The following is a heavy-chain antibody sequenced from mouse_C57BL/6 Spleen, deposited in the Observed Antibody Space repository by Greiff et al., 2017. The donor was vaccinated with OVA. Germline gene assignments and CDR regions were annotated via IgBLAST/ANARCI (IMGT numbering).Heavy chain of an antibody. V-gene: IGHV3-1*01. J-gene: IGHJ1*03. CDR3: ARDYVWYFDV. D-gene: IGHD1-1*01. CDR2: ISYSGST. Sequence: EVQLVESGPGMVKPSQSLSLTCTVTGYSITSGYDWHWIRHLPGNKLEWRGYISYSGSTNYNQSLKSRISITHDTSKNHFFLKLSSVTTEDTATYYCARDYVWYFDVWGTGTTVTVSS. CDR1: GYSITSGYD.